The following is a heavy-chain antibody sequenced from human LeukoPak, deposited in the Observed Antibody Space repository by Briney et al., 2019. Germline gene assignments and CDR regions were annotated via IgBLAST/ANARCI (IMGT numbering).Heavy chain of an antibody. CDR2: IASDGSST. Sequence: GGSLRLSCAASGFTFSSYWMNWVRQAPGKGLVWVSRIASDGSSTTYADSVKGRFSISRDNAKNTLYLQMNSLRAEDTAVYYCAKLGGDIVVVPAAWGQGTLVTVSS. V-gene: IGHV3-74*01. CDR3: AKLGGDIVVVPAA. CDR1: GFTFSSYW. D-gene: IGHD2-2*01. J-gene: IGHJ4*02.